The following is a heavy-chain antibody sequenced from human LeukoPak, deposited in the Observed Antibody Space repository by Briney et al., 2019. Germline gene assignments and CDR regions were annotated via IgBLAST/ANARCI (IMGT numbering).Heavy chain of an antibody. CDR1: GGSISSSSYY. D-gene: IGHD6-13*01. Sequence: SETLSLTCTVSGGSISSSSYYWGWIRQPPGKGLEWIGSIYYSGSTYYNPSLKSRVTISVDTSKNQFSLKLSSVTAADTAVYYCARQIEGIAAAGSRLYYYYGVDVWGQGTTVTVSS. CDR3: ARQIEGIAAAGSRLYYYYGVDV. V-gene: IGHV4-39*01. CDR2: IYYSGST. J-gene: IGHJ6*02.